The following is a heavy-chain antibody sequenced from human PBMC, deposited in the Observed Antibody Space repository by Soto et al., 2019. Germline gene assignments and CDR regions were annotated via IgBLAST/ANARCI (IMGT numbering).Heavy chain of an antibody. CDR2: IWYDGSNK. CDR3: ARSADSSGYYFSSFDY. J-gene: IGHJ4*02. V-gene: IGHV3-33*01. CDR1: GFTFSTYA. Sequence: QVQLVESGGGVVQPGRSLRLSCAASGFTFSTYAMHWVRQAPGKGLEWVAVIWYDGSNKYHADSVKGRFTISRDNSENTLYLQMNSLRAEDTAVYYCARSADSSGYYFSSFDYWGQGTLVTVSS. D-gene: IGHD3-22*01.